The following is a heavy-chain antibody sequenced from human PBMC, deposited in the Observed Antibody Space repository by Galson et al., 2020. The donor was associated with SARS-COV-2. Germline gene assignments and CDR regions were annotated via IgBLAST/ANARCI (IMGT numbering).Heavy chain of an antibody. Sequence: ASVKVSCKVSGYTLNELSMHWVRQAPGKGLEWMGGFDPEDGETIYAQKFQGRVTMTEDTSTDTAYMELSSLRSEDTAVYYCATTTIFGVGRWFDPWGQGTLVTVSS. D-gene: IGHD3-3*01. CDR1: GYTLNELS. CDR2: FDPEDGET. V-gene: IGHV1-24*01. CDR3: ATTTIFGVGRWFDP. J-gene: IGHJ5*02.